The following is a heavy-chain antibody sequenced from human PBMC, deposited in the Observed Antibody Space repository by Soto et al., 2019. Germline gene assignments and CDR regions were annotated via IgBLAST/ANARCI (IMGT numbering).Heavy chain of an antibody. CDR1: GGTFSSYA. J-gene: IGHJ4*02. CDR3: ARRPLTRTMSGYFDY. CDR2: IIPIFGTA. D-gene: IGHD3-10*02. Sequence: SVKVSCTASGGTFSSYAISWVRQAPGQGLEWMGGIIPIFGTANYAQKFQGRVTITADESTSTAYMELSSLRSEDTAVYYCARRPLTRTMSGYFDYWGQGTLVTVS. V-gene: IGHV1-69*13.